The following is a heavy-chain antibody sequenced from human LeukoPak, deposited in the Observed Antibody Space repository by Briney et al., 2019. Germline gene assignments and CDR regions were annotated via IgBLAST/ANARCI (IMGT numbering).Heavy chain of an antibody. Sequence: PSETLSLTCTVSGGSISSYYWSWIRQPPGKGLEWIGYIYTSGSTNHNPSLKSRVTISVDTSKNQFSLKLSSVTAADTAVYYCARHAEEYYFAYWGQGTLVTVSS. J-gene: IGHJ4*02. D-gene: IGHD1-14*01. CDR1: GGSISSYY. CDR2: IYTSGST. CDR3: ARHAEEYYFAY. V-gene: IGHV4-4*09.